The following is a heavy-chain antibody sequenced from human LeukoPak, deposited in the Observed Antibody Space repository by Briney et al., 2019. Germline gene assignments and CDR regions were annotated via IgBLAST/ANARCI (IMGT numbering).Heavy chain of an antibody. Sequence: SETLSLTCAVYGGSFSGYYWSWTRQPPGKGLEWIGEINHSGSTNYNPSLKSRVTISVDTSKNQFSLKLSSVTAADTAVYYCARSRLLWFRELLDYWGQGTLVTVSS. D-gene: IGHD3-10*01. CDR2: INHSGST. CDR1: GGSFSGYY. J-gene: IGHJ4*02. CDR3: ARSRLLWFRELLDY. V-gene: IGHV4-34*01.